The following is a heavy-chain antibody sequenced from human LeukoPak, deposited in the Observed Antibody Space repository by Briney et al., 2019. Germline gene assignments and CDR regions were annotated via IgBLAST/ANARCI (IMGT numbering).Heavy chain of an antibody. Sequence: PGGSLRLSCAASGLPFSAHGMSWVRQAPGKGLEWVSHITGSGGLTYYSNSVRGRFTISRDNSKNTLFLQMNSLRADDTAVYYCAKDLWSGSSNTFDFWGQGTLVTVSS. CDR3: AKDLWSGSSNTFDF. CDR1: GLPFSAHG. J-gene: IGHJ3*01. V-gene: IGHV3-23*01. CDR2: ITGSGGLT. D-gene: IGHD6-6*01.